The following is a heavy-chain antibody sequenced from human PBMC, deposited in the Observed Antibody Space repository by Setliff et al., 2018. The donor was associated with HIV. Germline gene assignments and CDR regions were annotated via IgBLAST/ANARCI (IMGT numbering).Heavy chain of an antibody. V-gene: IGHV1-3*01. J-gene: IGHJ6*02. D-gene: IGHD3-10*01. CDR1: GYTFTSYA. CDR2: INAGNGNT. CDR3: ARAYGSGSYYYYGMDV. Sequence: ASVTVSCNASGYTFTSYAMHWVRQAPGQRLEWMGWINAGNGNTKYSQKFQGRVTITRDTSASTAYMELSSLRSEDTALYYCARAYGSGSYYYYGMDVWGQGTTVTVSS.